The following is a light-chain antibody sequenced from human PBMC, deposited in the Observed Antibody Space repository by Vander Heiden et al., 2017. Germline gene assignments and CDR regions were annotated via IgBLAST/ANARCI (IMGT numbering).Light chain of an antibody. CDR2: EVT. CDR1: TSDIGCFDF. V-gene: IGLV2-14*01. J-gene: IGLJ2*01. Sequence: QSALTQPASVSGSPGQSITISCTGTTSDIGCFDFVSWYQQPPGKAPKLLIFEVTNRPSGVSSRFSGSKSGSTASLTISGLQADDEAYYYCTSYTTNTTPLFGGGTKLTVL. CDR3: TSYTTNTTPL.